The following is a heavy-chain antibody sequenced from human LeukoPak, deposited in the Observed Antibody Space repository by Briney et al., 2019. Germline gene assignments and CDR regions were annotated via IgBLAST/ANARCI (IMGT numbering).Heavy chain of an antibody. Sequence: PGGSLRLSCAASGFTFSSYGMHWVRQAPGKGLEWVSAISGSGGSTYYADSVKGRFTISRDNSKNTLYLQMNSLRAEDTAVYYCAKFRVQRWSEDAFDIWGQGTMVTVSS. J-gene: IGHJ3*02. V-gene: IGHV3-23*01. D-gene: IGHD1-1*01. CDR3: AKFRVQRWSEDAFDI. CDR1: GFTFSSYG. CDR2: ISGSGGST.